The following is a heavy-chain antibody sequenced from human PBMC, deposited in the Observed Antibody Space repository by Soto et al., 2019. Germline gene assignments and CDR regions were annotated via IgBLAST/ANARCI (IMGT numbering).Heavy chain of an antibody. CDR2: IYYCGST. Sequence: SETLSLTCTVSGGSISSSSYYWGWIRQPPGKGLEWIGSIYYCGSTYYNPSLKSRVTISVDTSKNQFSLKLSSVTAADTAVYYCARELGYDILTGYYPDIWGQGTMVTVSS. CDR1: GGSISSSSYY. J-gene: IGHJ3*02. V-gene: IGHV4-39*02. D-gene: IGHD3-9*01. CDR3: ARELGYDILTGYYPDI.